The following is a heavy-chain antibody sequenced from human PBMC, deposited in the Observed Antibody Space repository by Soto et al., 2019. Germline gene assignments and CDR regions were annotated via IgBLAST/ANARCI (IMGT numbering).Heavy chain of an antibody. D-gene: IGHD6-19*01. CDR1: GGTFSSYT. V-gene: IGHV1-69*08. CDR2: IIPILGIA. J-gene: IGHJ4*02. CDR3: ARDRGSGWDYYFDY. Sequence: QVQLVQSGAEVKKPGSSVKVSCKASGGTFSSYTISWVRQAPGQGLEWMGRIIPILGIANYAQKFQGRVTXXAXKXXSTAYMELSSLRSEDTAVYYCARDRGSGWDYYFDYWGQGTLVTVSS.